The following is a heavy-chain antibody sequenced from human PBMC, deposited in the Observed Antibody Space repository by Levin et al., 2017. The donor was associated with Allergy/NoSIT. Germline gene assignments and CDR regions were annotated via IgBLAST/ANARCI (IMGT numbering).Heavy chain of an antibody. V-gene: IGHV4-39*02. D-gene: IGHD2-2*01. Sequence: SDTLSLTCTVSGGSISSSSYYWGWIRQPPGKGLEWIGNIYNSGSTYYNPSLKSRVTISVDTSKNQFSLKLSSVTAADAAVYYCARDQGYCTSSSCHGMAFDIWGQGTVVTVSS. CDR1: GGSISSSSYY. CDR3: ARDQGYCTSSSCHGMAFDI. CDR2: IYNSGST. J-gene: IGHJ3*02.